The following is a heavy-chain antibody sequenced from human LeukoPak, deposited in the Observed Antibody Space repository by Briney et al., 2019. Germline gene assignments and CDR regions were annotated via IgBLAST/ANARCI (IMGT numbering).Heavy chain of an antibody. Sequence: SETLSLTCTVSGGSISSYYWSWIRQPPGKGLGWIGYIYYSGSTNYNPSLKSRVTISVDTSKNQFSLKLSSVTAADTAVYYCASTPSTVVTPGAFDIWGQGTMVTVSS. V-gene: IGHV4-59*01. CDR1: GGSISSYY. CDR3: ASTPSTVVTPGAFDI. CDR2: IYYSGST. D-gene: IGHD4-23*01. J-gene: IGHJ3*02.